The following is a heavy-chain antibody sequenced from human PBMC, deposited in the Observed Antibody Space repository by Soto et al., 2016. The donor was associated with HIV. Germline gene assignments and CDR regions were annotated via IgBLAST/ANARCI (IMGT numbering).Heavy chain of an antibody. CDR2: IRTKGSNYAT. CDR1: GFIFSDSA. CDR3: ARDPYYHYMDV. J-gene: IGHJ6*03. V-gene: IGHV3-73*01. Sequence: EVQLVESGGGLVQPGGSLKLSCAASGFIFSDSAIHWVRQAPGKGLEWVGHIRTKGSNYATAFSASVKGRFTISRDDSKNTAYLQMNSLKTEDTAVYYCARDPYYHYMDVWGKGTTVTVSS.